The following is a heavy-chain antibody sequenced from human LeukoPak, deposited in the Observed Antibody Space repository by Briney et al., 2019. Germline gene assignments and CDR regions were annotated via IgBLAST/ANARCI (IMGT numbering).Heavy chain of an antibody. Sequence: PGGSLRLSCAASGFTFSSYWMSWVRQAPGKGLEWVSSISSSSSYIYYADSVKGRFTISRDNAKNSLYLQMNSLRAEDTAVYYCARGGRASSSWYLDYYYGMDVWGQGTTVTVSS. D-gene: IGHD6-13*01. CDR2: ISSSSSYI. V-gene: IGHV3-21*01. CDR1: GFTFSSYW. J-gene: IGHJ6*02. CDR3: ARGGRASSSWYLDYYYGMDV.